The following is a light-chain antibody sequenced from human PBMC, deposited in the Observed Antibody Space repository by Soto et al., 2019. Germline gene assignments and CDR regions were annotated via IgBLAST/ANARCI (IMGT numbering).Light chain of an antibody. CDR1: SSNIGSNY. CDR3: AAWDDTLSGWV. V-gene: IGLV1-47*02. Sequence: QSAVTQPPSASGTPGQRVTISCSGSSSNIGSNYVHWYQHLPGTAPKVLIYSNNQRPSGVPDRFSGSKSGTSASLAISGLRSEDEADYYCAAWDDTLSGWVFGGGTKVTVL. CDR2: SNN. J-gene: IGLJ3*02.